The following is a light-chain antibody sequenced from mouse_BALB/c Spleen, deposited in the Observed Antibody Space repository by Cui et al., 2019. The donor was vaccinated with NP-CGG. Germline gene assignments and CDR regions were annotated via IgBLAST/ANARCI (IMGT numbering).Light chain of an antibody. Sequence: QAVVTQESALTTSPGETVTLTCRSSTGAVTTSNYANWVQEKPDHLFTGLIGGTNNRAPGVPARLSGSLIGDKAALTITGAQTEDAAIYFCALWYSNHWVFGGGTKLTVL. CDR2: GTN. CDR3: ALWYSNHWV. CDR1: TGAVTTSNY. J-gene: IGLJ1*01. V-gene: IGLV1*01.